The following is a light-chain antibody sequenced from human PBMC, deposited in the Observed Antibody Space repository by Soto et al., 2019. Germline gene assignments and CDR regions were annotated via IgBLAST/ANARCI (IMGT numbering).Light chain of an antibody. J-gene: IGKJ1*01. Sequence: EVVITQSPATLSVSPGERATLSCRASQSVSSNHLAWYQQKPGQAPRLLIYGGSSRATGIPVRFSGSGSETDFTLTITRLEPEDFAVYYCQQYSSSRTFGQGTKVDIK. V-gene: IGKV3-20*01. CDR2: GGS. CDR1: QSVSSNH. CDR3: QQYSSSRT.